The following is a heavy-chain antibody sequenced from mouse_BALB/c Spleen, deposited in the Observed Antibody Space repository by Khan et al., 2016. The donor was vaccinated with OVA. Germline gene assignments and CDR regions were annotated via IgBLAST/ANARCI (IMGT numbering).Heavy chain of an antibody. D-gene: IGHD2-3*01. CDR2: IWSDGST. J-gene: IGHJ4*01. CDR3: ARWFDGYSSLYAMDY. V-gene: IGHV2-6*02. CDR1: GCSFTSHG. Sequence: VQLKESGPRLVAPSQSLSIICTFSGCSFTSHGVHWVRQPPGKGLEWLVVIWSDGSTIYNSVLKSRLSISKDNSKSQVFLKMNSLQTDDTAIYYCARWFDGYSSLYAMDYWGQGTSVTVSS.